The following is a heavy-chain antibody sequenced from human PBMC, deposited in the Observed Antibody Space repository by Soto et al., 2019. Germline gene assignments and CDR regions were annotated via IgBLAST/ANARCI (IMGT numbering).Heavy chain of an antibody. CDR3: ARDGGLRFFDS. Sequence: QVHLQESGPGLVKPSQTLSLTCTVSGGSIRSGGSYWSWIRQHPGKVLEWIGYIYHSGITYHNPSLKSRVSMSVATSKNQFSLDLSSVTAADTAVYYCARDGGLRFFDSWGQGALVTVSS. D-gene: IGHD5-12*01. CDR2: IYHSGIT. J-gene: IGHJ4*02. CDR1: GGSIRSGGSY. V-gene: IGHV4-31*03.